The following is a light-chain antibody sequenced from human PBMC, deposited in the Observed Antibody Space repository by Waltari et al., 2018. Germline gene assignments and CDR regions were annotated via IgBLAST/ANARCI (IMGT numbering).Light chain of an antibody. Sequence: DIVLTQSPDTLYLSPGETATLSCRASQTISSTYLAWYQQKPGHAPRLLIHSASRRATAIPDRFSGSGSGTDFTLTVSRLEPDDFAVYYCQLYGSSPLFTFGPGTKVEIK. J-gene: IGKJ3*01. CDR3: QLYGSSPLFT. CDR1: QTISSTY. V-gene: IGKV3-20*01. CDR2: SAS.